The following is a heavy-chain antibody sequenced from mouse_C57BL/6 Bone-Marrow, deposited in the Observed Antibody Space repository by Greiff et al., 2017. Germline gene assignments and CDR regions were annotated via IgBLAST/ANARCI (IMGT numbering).Heavy chain of an antibody. D-gene: IGHD2-2*01. J-gene: IGHJ1*03. Sequence: EVHLVESGGGLVKPGGSLKLSCAASGFTFSSYAMSWVRQTPEKRLEWVATISDGGSYTYYPDNVKGRFTISRDNAKNNLYLQMSHLKSENAAMYNCARGGGYDRYFEVWGTGTTVTVSS. CDR2: ISDGGSYT. CDR3: ARGGGYDRYFEV. CDR1: GFTFSSYA. V-gene: IGHV5-4*01.